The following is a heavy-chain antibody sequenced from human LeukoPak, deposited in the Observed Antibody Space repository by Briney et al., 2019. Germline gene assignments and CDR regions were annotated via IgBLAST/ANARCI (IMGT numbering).Heavy chain of an antibody. J-gene: IGHJ5*01. CDR3: ASDGHPFES. CDR2: INQDGSEK. CDR1: GFSFGSYW. Sequence: GGSLRLPCAASGFSFGSYWMSWVRQAPGKGLEWVANINQDGSEKYYVDSVKGRFTISRDNARNSLFLQMNSLRAQDTAVYYCASDGHPFESWGQGTLVTVSS. V-gene: IGHV3-7*01.